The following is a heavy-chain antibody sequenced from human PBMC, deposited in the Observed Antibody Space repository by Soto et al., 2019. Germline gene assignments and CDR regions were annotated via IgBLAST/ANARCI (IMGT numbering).Heavy chain of an antibody. Sequence: GGSLRLSCAASGFTFSSYGMHWVRQAPGKGLEWVAVIWYDGSNKYYADSVKGRFTISRDNSKNTLYLQMNSLRAEDTAVYYCARQLLQLPPLYYYYGMDVWGQGTTVTVSS. CDR3: ARQLLQLPPLYYYYGMDV. CDR2: IWYDGSNK. D-gene: IGHD2-2*01. CDR1: GFTFSSYG. V-gene: IGHV3-33*01. J-gene: IGHJ6*02.